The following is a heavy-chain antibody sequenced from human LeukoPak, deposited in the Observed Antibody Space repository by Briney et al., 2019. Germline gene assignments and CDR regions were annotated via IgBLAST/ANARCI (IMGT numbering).Heavy chain of an antibody. Sequence: PGGSLRLSCAASGFTFSSYSMNWVRQAPGKGLEWVSSISSSSSYIYYADSVKGRFTISRDNAKNSLYLQMNSLRAEDTAVYYCARVRLDGDYEDAFDIWGQGTMVTVSS. CDR3: ARVRLDGDYEDAFDI. D-gene: IGHD4-17*01. J-gene: IGHJ3*02. V-gene: IGHV3-21*01. CDR2: ISSSSSYI. CDR1: GFTFSSYS.